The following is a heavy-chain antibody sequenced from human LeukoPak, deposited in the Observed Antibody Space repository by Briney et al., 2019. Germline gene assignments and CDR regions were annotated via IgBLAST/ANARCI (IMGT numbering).Heavy chain of an antibody. D-gene: IGHD1-1*01. V-gene: IGHV3-66*01. CDR2: IYSGGST. CDR1: GFTVGSNY. J-gene: IGHJ6*03. CDR3: ARDIWNDGNYYMDV. Sequence: GGSLRLSCAASGFTVGSNYMSWVRQAPGKGLEWVSVIYSGGSTYYADSVKGRFTISRDTNTLYLQMNSLRAEDTAVYYCARDIWNDGNYYMDVWGKGTSVTVSS.